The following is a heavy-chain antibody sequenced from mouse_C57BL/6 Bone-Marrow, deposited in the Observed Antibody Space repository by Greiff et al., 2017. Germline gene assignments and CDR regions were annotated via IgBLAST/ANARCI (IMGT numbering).Heavy chain of an antibody. V-gene: IGHV1-50*01. CDR1: GYTFTSYW. CDR2: IDPSDSYT. Sequence: QVQLQQSGAELVKPGASVKLSCKASGYTFTSYWMQWVKQRPGQGLEWIGEIDPSDSYTNYNQKFKGKATLTVDTSSSTAYMQLSSLTSEDSAVYYCARRSGGSFAYWGQGTLVTVSA. J-gene: IGHJ3*01. CDR3: ARRSGGSFAY.